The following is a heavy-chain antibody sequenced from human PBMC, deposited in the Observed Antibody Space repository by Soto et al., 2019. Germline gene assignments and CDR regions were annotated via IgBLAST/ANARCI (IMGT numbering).Heavy chain of an antibody. V-gene: IGHV3-23*01. CDR2: IIDSGGST. Sequence: GGSLRLSCAASGFTFSSCAMDWVRQAPGKGLEWVSDIIDSGGSTYYADSVKGRFTISRDNSKSTLYLQMNSLRAEDTALYYCAKGRSYYYYYGVDVWGQGPLVTVSS. CDR3: AKGRSYYYYYGVDV. J-gene: IGHJ6*02. CDR1: GFTFSSCA.